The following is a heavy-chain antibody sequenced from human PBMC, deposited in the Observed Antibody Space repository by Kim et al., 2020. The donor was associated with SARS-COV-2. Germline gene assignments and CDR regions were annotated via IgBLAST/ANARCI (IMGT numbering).Heavy chain of an antibody. D-gene: IGHD4-4*01. CDR2: IRSKANSYAT. V-gene: IGHV3-73*01. CDR1: GFTFSGST. Sequence: GGSLRLSCAASGFTFSGSTIHWVRQASGKGLEWVGRIRSKANSYATAYAASVKGRFTISRDDSKNTAYLQMNSLKTEDTAVYYCTRHEVGSSNSPNMGMDVWGQGTTVTVSS. CDR3: TRHEVGSSNSPNMGMDV. J-gene: IGHJ6*02.